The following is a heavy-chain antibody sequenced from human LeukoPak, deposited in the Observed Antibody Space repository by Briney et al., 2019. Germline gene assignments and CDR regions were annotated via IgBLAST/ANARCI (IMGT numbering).Heavy chain of an antibody. Sequence: ASVKASCKASGYTFTGYYMHWVRQAPGQGLEWMGWINPNSGGTNYAQKFQGRATMTRDTSISTAYMELSRLRSDDTAVYYCARDYGSGSYYNLDYWGQGTLVTVSS. D-gene: IGHD3-10*01. CDR3: ARDYGSGSYYNLDY. CDR2: INPNSGGT. V-gene: IGHV1-2*02. CDR1: GYTFTGYY. J-gene: IGHJ4*02.